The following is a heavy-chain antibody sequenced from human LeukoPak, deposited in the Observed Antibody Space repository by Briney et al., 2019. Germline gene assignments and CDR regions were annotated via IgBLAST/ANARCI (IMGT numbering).Heavy chain of an antibody. J-gene: IGHJ4*02. CDR3: ARSSSTYYYDTSSHY. CDR2: IKTDGSEK. Sequence: GGSLRLSCEGSGFTFSNYWMGWVRQAPGKGLQWVANIKTDGSEKYYVDSVKGRFTISRDNAKNSLYLQMNSLRAEDTAVYYCARSSSTYYYDTSSHYWGQGTLVTVSP. D-gene: IGHD3-22*01. CDR1: GFTFSNYW. V-gene: IGHV3-7*01.